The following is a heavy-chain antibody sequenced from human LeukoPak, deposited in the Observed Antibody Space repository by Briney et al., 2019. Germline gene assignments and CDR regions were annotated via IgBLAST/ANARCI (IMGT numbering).Heavy chain of an antibody. Sequence: PSETLSLXCTVSGDSISSGSYYWSWIRQPAEKGLEWIGRVHTGGATDCDPSLKSRVTISIDPSRNQFSLKLTSVTAADTAVYYCARGVSQIRGMWFDPWGQGTLVTVSS. CDR2: VHTGGAT. D-gene: IGHD6-13*01. J-gene: IGHJ5*02. CDR1: GDSISSGSYY. CDR3: ARGVSQIRGMWFDP. V-gene: IGHV4-61*02.